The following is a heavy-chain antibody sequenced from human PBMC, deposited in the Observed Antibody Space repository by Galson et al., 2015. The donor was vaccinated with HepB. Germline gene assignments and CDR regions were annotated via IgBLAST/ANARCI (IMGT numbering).Heavy chain of an antibody. D-gene: IGHD6-19*01. CDR2: INHSGST. J-gene: IGHJ6*02. V-gene: IGHV4-34*01. CDR1: GGSFSGYY. Sequence: LSLTCAVYGGSFSGYYWSWIRQPPGKGLEWIGEINHSGSTNYNPSLKSRVTISVDTSKNQFSLKLSSVTAADTAVYYCAGGKVADYYYYGMDVWGQGTTVTVSS. CDR3: AGGKVADYYYYGMDV.